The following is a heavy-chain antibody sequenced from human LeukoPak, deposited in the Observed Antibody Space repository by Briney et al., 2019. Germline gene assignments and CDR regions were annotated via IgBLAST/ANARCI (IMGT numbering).Heavy chain of an antibody. V-gene: IGHV1-46*01. J-gene: IGHJ4*02. CDR3: ARDAYDYVWGSYRYSLDY. CDR2: INPSGGST. Sequence: GASVKVSCKASGYTFTSYYMHWVRQAPGQGLEWMGIINPSGGSTGYAQKFQGRVTMTRDTSTSTVYMELSSLRSEDTAVYYCARDAYDYVWGSYRYSLDYWGQGTLVTVSS. CDR1: GYTFTSYY. D-gene: IGHD3-16*02.